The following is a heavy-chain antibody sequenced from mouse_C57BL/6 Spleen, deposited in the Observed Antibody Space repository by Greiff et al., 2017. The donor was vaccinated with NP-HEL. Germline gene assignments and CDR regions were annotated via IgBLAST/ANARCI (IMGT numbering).Heavy chain of an antibody. CDR2: INYDGSST. V-gene: IGHV5-16*01. CDR3: ARVYYGEGYYFDY. CDR1: GFTFSDYY. J-gene: IGHJ2*01. D-gene: IGHD2-1*01. Sequence: EVMLVESEGGLVQPGSSMKLSCTASGFTFSDYYMAWVRQVPEKGLEWVANINYDGSSTYYLDSLKSRFIISRDNAKNILYLQMSSLKSEDTATYYCARVYYGEGYYFDYWGQGTTLTVSS.